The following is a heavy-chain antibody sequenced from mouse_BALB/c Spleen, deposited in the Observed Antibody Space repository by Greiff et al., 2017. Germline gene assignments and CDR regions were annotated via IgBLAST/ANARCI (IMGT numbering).Heavy chain of an antibody. CDR2: IYPGSGST. Sequence: QVQLQQPGAELVKPGTSVKLSCKASGYNFTSYWINWVKLRPGQGLEWIGDIYPGSGSTNYNEKFKSKATLTVDTSSSTAYMQLSSLASEDSALYYCARGAGYSAWFAYWGQGTLVTVSA. J-gene: IGHJ3*01. CDR3: ARGAGYSAWFAY. D-gene: IGHD3-1*01. V-gene: IGHV1-55*01. CDR1: GYNFTSYW.